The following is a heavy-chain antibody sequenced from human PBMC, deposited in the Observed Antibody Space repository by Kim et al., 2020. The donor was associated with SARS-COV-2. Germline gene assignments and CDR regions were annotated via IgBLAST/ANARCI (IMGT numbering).Heavy chain of an antibody. CDR2: IKQDGSEK. D-gene: IGHD3-10*01. Sequence: GGSLRLSCAASGFSFSSYWMSWVRQAPGKGLEWVANIKQDGSEKYYVDSVKGRFTISRDNAKNSLYLQMNSLRAEDTAVYYCARVTPPGYYGMDVWGQGTTVTVSS. CDR3: ARVTPPGYYGMDV. J-gene: IGHJ6*02. V-gene: IGHV3-7*01. CDR1: GFSFSSYW.